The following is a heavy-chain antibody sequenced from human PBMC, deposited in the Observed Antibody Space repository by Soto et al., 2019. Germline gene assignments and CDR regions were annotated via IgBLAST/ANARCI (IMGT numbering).Heavy chain of an antibody. J-gene: IGHJ6*02. Sequence: GEALDISCNGSGYRFTDSWIAWVRQLPGKGLEWMGRIDPSDSYTNYSPSFQGHVTISADKSISTAYLQWSSLKASDTAMYYCAGELEPLYYYYYYGMDVWGQGTTVTVSS. CDR2: IDPSDSYT. D-gene: IGHD1-1*01. V-gene: IGHV5-10-1*01. CDR1: GYRFTDSW. CDR3: AGELEPLYYYYYYGMDV.